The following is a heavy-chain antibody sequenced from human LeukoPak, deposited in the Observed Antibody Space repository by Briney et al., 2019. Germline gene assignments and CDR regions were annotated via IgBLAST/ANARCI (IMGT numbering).Heavy chain of an antibody. J-gene: IGHJ4*02. CDR3: AKRPVLRFLEWLLPIDY. CDR2: ISGSGGST. CDR1: GFTFSSYA. Sequence: PGGSLRLSCAASGFTFSSYAMSWVRQAPGKGLEWVSAISGSGGSTYYADSVKGRFTISRDNSKNTLYLQMNSLRAEDTAVYYCAKRPVLRFLEWLLPIDYWGQGTLVTVSS. D-gene: IGHD3-3*01. V-gene: IGHV3-23*01.